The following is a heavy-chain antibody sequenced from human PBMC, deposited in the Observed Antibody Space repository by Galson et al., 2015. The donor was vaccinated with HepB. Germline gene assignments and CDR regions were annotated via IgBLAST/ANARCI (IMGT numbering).Heavy chain of an antibody. CDR2: IIPIIGTT. CDR1: GGTFNSYT. CDR3: ATVDTAMLYFDY. Sequence: SVKVSCKASGGTFNSYTISWVRQAPGQGLEWMGRIIPIIGTTDYAQKFQGRVTIVADKSTSTAYMELSSLTSEDTAVYYCATVDTAMLYFDYWGQGTLVTVSS. J-gene: IGHJ4*02. D-gene: IGHD5-18*01. V-gene: IGHV1-69*08.